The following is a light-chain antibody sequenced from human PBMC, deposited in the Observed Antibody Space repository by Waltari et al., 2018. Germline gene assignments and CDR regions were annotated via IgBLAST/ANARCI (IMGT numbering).Light chain of an antibody. Sequence: DLQLTQSPSSVSASVGDTVTIACRASQAISNKLAWYQQRAGKAPKLLIFAASTLQGGVPSRFSGSGSGTDFTLTINSLQPEDFATYYCQEANSFPRATFGGGTKVEIK. J-gene: IGKJ4*01. CDR2: AAS. V-gene: IGKV1-12*01. CDR1: QAISNK. CDR3: QEANSFPRAT.